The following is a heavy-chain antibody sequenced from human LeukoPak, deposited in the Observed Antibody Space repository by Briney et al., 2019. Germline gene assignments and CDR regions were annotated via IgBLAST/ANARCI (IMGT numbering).Heavy chain of an antibody. CDR1: GFTFSSYA. CDR2: IHERGSPI. CDR3: ARDFDY. Sequence: PGGSLRLSCAASGFTFSSYAMSWVRQAPGKGLEWISYIHERGSPIYYADSVKGRFTISRDNAKNSLYLQMNSLRAEDTAVYYCARDFDYWGQGTLVTVSS. J-gene: IGHJ4*02. V-gene: IGHV3-48*01.